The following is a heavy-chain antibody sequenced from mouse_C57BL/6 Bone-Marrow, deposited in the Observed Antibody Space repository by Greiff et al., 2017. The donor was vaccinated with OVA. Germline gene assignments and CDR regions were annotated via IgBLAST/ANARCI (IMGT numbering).Heavy chain of an antibody. J-gene: IGHJ2*01. CDR3: ARGTTVVRNY. CDR2: ISYDGSN. Sequence: VQLQQSGPGLVKPSQSLSLTCSVTGYSITSGYYWNWIRQFPGNKLEWMGYISYDGSNNYNPSLKNRISITRDTSKNQFFLKLNSVTTEDTATYYCARGTTVVRNYWGQGTTLTVSS. D-gene: IGHD1-1*01. CDR1: GYSITSGYY. V-gene: IGHV3-6*01.